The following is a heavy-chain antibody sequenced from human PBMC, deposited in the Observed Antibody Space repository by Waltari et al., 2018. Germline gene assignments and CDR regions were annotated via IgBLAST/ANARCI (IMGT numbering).Heavy chain of an antibody. J-gene: IGHJ4*01. CDR3: ARGEGGANEY. CDR2: ISSGASTI. Sequence: EVQLVESGGGLVQPGGSLRLLCAASGFTFRNYEMNWVRQAPGKWLEWVSYISSGASTIFYADSVKGRFTISRDNAKNSVYLEMNSLRADDTAIYYCARGEGGANEYWGQGTLVTVSS. CDR1: GFTFRNYE. D-gene: IGHD1-26*01. V-gene: IGHV3-48*03.